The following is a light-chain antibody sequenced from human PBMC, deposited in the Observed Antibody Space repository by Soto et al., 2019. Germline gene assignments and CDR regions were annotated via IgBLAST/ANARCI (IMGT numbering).Light chain of an antibody. CDR3: CSYACSSTFVV. CDR2: EGS. V-gene: IGLV2-23*01. J-gene: IGLJ2*01. CDR1: RSDVGSYYL. Sequence: QSVLTQPASVSGSPGQSITISCTGTRSDVGSYYLVSWYQQHPGKAPKLMIYEGSKRPSGVSNRFSGSKSGNTASLTISGLQAEDEDDYYCCSYACSSTFVVFGGGTQLTVL.